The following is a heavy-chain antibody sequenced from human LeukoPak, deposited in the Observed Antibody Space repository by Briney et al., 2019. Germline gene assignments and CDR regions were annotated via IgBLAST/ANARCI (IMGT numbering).Heavy chain of an antibody. V-gene: IGHV4-34*01. CDR3: ARQNYGDYVYWYFDL. Sequence: GSLRLSCAASGFTFSTFAMSWIRQPPEKGLEWIGEINHSGSTNYNPSLKSRVTISLDRSKNQFSLKLSSVTAADTAVYYCARQNYGDYVYWYFDLWGRGTLVTVSS. CDR2: INHSGST. D-gene: IGHD4-17*01. J-gene: IGHJ2*01. CDR1: GFTFSTFA.